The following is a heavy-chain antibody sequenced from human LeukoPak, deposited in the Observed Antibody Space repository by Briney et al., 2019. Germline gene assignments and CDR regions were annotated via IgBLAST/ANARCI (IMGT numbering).Heavy chain of an antibody. J-gene: IGHJ4*02. CDR2: IKQDGSEK. CDR1: GFTFSSYW. CDR3: ARDEDGGSYYDY. D-gene: IGHD1-26*01. V-gene: IGHV3-7*01. Sequence: GGSLRLSCAASGFTFSSYWVSWVRQAPGKGLEWVANIKQDGSEKYYVDSVKGRFTISRDNAKNSLYLQMNSLRAEDTAVYYCARDEDGGSYYDYWGQGTLVTVSS.